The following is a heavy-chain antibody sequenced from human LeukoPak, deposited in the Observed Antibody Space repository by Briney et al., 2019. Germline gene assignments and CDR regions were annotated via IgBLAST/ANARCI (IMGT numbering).Heavy chain of an antibody. V-gene: IGHV4-4*02. D-gene: IGHD2-21*01. CDR2: IYHSGST. CDR3: VRREYQLLFAC. J-gene: IGHJ4*02. Sequence: SETLSLTCAVSGASISSSNWWTWVRQPPGKGLEWIGEIYHSGSTKYTPSLKSRVTISVDKSKNEFSLKLNSVTAADTAVYFCVRREYQLLFACWGQGTLVTVSS. CDR1: GASISSSNW.